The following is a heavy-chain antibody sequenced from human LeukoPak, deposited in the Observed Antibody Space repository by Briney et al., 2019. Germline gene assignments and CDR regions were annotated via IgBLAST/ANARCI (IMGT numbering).Heavy chain of an antibody. V-gene: IGHV4-31*03. CDR3: ARNIVVVTADSYYYYGMDV. CDR2: IYYSGRT. Sequence: PSETLSLTCSVSGGSIGSGGYYWSWIRQHPGKGLEWIGYIYYSGRTNYNPSLKSRVTMSIDTSKDQFSLKLSSVTAADTAVYYCARNIVVVTADSYYYYGMDVWGPGTTVTVSS. J-gene: IGHJ6*02. CDR1: GGSIGSGGYY. D-gene: IGHD2-21*02.